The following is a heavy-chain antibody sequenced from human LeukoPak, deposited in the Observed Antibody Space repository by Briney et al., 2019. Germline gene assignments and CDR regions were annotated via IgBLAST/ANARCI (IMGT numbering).Heavy chain of an antibody. CDR2: IHYSGIT. J-gene: IGHJ3*02. CDR1: GGSITSNY. D-gene: IGHD3-10*01. CDR3: AREGLTSGDAFDI. Sequence: SETLSLTCTVSGGSITSNYWSWIRQSPGKGLEWIGCIHYSGITSHNPSLRSRLTISVDKSKNQFSLKLSSVTAADTAVYYCAREGLTSGDAFDIWGQGTMVTVSS. V-gene: IGHV4-59*01.